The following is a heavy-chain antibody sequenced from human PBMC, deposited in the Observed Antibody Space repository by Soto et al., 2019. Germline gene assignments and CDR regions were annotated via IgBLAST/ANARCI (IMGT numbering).Heavy chain of an antibody. CDR2: INPNSGGT. J-gene: IGHJ4*02. Sequence: ASVKVSCKTSGYTFTGYYMHWVRQAPGQGLEWMGWINPNSGGTNYAQKFQGWVTMTRDTSISTAYMELSRLRSDDTAVYYCARAPYDFWGYFDYWGQGTLVTVSS. CDR3: ARAPYDFWGYFDY. V-gene: IGHV1-2*04. CDR1: GYTFTGYY. D-gene: IGHD3-3*01.